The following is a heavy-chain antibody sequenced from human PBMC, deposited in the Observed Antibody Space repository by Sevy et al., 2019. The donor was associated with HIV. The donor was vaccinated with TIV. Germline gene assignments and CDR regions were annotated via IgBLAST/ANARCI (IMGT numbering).Heavy chain of an antibody. CDR3: ARAWSGYYYAMDV. CDR2: IYFTGYT. D-gene: IGHD3-3*01. CDR1: GGYVSDGSYY. V-gene: IGHV4-61*01. J-gene: IGHJ6*02. Sequence: SETLSLTCTVSGGYVSDGSYYWSWIRQSPGKGLEWIGYIYFTGYTNYKPSLKRRVTISEDTSKNQFSLRLTSVTAADTAVYYCARAWSGYYYAMDVWGQGTTVTVSS.